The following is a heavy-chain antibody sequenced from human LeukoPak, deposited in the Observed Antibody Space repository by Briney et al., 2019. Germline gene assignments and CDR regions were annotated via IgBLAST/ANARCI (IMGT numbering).Heavy chain of an antibody. D-gene: IGHD4-17*01. Sequence: KPGGSLRLSCAASGFTFSSYWMHWVRQAPGKGLEWVSSISTNGHIYYADSVKGRFTIFGDDAENSLYLQMNGLRAEDTAIYYCARDFTTVTTAYFHHWGQGTLVTVSS. J-gene: IGHJ1*01. CDR1: GFTFSSYW. V-gene: IGHV3-69-1*02. CDR2: ISTNGHI. CDR3: ARDFTTVTTAYFHH.